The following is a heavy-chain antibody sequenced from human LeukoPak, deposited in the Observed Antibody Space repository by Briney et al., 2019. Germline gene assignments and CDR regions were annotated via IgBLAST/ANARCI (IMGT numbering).Heavy chain of an antibody. CDR2: IIPIFGTA. Sequence: PGASVKVSCKASGGTFSSYAISWVRQAPGQGLEWMGGIIPIFGTANYAQKFQGRVTITADESTSTAYMELSSLRSEDTAMYYCARVRYGSNLHDCDYWGQGTLVTVSS. D-gene: IGHD4-23*01. J-gene: IGHJ4*02. V-gene: IGHV1-69*13. CDR3: ARVRYGSNLHDCDY. CDR1: GGTFSSYA.